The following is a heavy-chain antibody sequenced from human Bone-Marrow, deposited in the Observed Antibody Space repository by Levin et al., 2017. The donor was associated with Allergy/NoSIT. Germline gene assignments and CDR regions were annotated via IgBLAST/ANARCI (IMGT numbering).Heavy chain of an antibody. CDR1: GGSINGYY. CDR2: IYYMGRP. J-gene: IGHJ4*02. CDR3: ARGDYLDSISYYEDS. V-gene: IGHV4-59*01. D-gene: IGHD3-22*01. Sequence: SETLSLTCSVSGGSINGYYWSWIRQPPGKGLEWIGNIYYMGRPNYNPSLKIRVTISVDTSKNQFSLRLSSVTADDTAMYFCARGDYLDSISYYEDSWGQGTLVTVSS.